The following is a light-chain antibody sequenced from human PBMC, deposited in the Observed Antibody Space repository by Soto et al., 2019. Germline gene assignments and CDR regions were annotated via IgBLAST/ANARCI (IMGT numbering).Light chain of an antibody. Sequence: QSALTQPASVSGSPGQSITISCTGSSSDIGAYNYVSWFQQYPGKAPKLIISEVSNRPSGVSNRFSGSKSGTAAFLTISGLQTEDEADYFCFSFTTDWTHVFGTGTKVTVL. V-gene: IGLV2-14*01. J-gene: IGLJ1*01. CDR3: FSFTTDWTHV. CDR1: SSDIGAYNY. CDR2: EVS.